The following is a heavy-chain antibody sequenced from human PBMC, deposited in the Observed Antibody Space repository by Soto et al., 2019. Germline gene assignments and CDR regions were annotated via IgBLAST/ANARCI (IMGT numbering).Heavy chain of an antibody. CDR3: ARGLGYCSSTSCYPGY. J-gene: IGHJ4*02. Sequence: EVPLVESGGGLVQPGGSLRLSCAASGFTVSSNYMSWVRQAPGKGLEWVSVIYSGGSTYYADSVKGRFTISRDNSKNTLYLQMNSLRAEDTAVYYCARGLGYCSSTSCYPGYWGQGTLVTVSS. V-gene: IGHV3-66*01. CDR2: IYSGGST. D-gene: IGHD2-2*01. CDR1: GFTVSSNY.